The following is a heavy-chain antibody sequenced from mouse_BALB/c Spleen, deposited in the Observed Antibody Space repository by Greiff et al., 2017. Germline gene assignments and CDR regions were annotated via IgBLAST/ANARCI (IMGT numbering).Heavy chain of an antibody. V-gene: IGHV3-2*02. Sequence: EVQLQQSGPGLVKPSQSLSLTCTVTGYSITSDYAWNWIRQFPGNKLEWMGYISYSGSTSYNPSLKSRISITRDTSKNQFFLQLNSVTTEDTATYYCAKEGGFAYWGQGTLVTVSA. CDR1: GYSITSDYA. CDR2: ISYSGST. J-gene: IGHJ3*01. CDR3: AKEGGFAY.